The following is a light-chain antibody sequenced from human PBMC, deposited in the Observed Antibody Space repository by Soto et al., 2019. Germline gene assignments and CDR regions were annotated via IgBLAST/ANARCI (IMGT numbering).Light chain of an antibody. Sequence: SQRTQSPSTLSASVGDRVTITCRASQSISSWLAWYQQKPGKAPKLLIYKASSLESGVPSRFSGSGSGTEFTLTISSLQPDDFATYYCQQYNSYSPVYTFGQGTKLEIK. CDR2: KAS. J-gene: IGKJ2*01. V-gene: IGKV1-5*03. CDR3: QQYNSYSPVYT. CDR1: QSISSW.